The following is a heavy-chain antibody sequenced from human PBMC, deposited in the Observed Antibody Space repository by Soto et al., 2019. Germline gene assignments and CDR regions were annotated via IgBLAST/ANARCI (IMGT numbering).Heavy chain of an antibody. D-gene: IGHD4-4*01. CDR3: AKSRDGYSFYFYYGMDV. Sequence: GGSLRLSCAAPGFTFSHYGMHWVRQAPGKGLEWVAHILHDGSNEYYAESVKGRFTISRDNSKNTLYLQMNSLTGDETAVYYCAKSRDGYSFYFYYGMDVWGQGTTVTVPS. V-gene: IGHV3-30*18. CDR2: ILHDGSNE. CDR1: GFTFSHYG. J-gene: IGHJ6*02.